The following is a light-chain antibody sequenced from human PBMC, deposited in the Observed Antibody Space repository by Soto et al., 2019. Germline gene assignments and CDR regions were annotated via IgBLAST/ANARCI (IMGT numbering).Light chain of an antibody. V-gene: IGKV1-39*01. CDR3: QQTFGAPRT. CDR1: QSISTY. CDR2: GAY. Sequence: DIQMTQSPSSLSASLGDRVTVTCRASQSISTYLNWFQQRPGKAPKLLIYGAYTVQDGVPSRFSRSVSETEFTLTISSLQPEDFATYYCQQTFGAPRTFGQGTRVDIK. J-gene: IGKJ1*01.